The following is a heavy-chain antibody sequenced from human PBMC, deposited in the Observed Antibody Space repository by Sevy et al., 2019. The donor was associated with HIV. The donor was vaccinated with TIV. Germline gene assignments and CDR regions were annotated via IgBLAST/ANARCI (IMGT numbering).Heavy chain of an antibody. J-gene: IGHJ4*02. CDR1: GFTFSSYA. D-gene: IGHD3-10*01. CDR3: SMVRGYAY. CDR2: ISSNGGST. V-gene: IGHV3-64*01. Sequence: GGSLRLSCAASGFTFSSYAMHWVRQAPGKGLEYVSAISSNGGSTYYANSVKGRFTISRDNSKNTLYLQMGSLRAEDMAGCYCSMVRGYAYWGQGTLVTVSS.